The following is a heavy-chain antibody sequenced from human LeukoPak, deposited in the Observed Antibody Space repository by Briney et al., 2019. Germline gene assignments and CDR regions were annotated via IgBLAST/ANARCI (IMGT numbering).Heavy chain of an antibody. CDR1: GITFSDYY. CDR3: ARRGSGTGYWYFDL. CDR2: ISSSSSYT. D-gene: IGHD5-12*01. J-gene: IGHJ2*01. Sequence: GGSLRLSCAASGITFSDYYMNWIRQAPGKGLEWVSYISSSSSYTNYADSVKGRFTISRDNAKNSLYLQMNSLRAEDTAVYYCARRGSGTGYWYFDLWGRGTLLTVSS. V-gene: IGHV3-11*06.